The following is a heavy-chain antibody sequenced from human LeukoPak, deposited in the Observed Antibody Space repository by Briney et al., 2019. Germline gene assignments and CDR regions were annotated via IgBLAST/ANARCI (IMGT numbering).Heavy chain of an antibody. CDR2: INTNTGNP. V-gene: IGHV7-4-1*02. CDR3: ARGKDIVVVVAAGGNFDY. J-gene: IGHJ4*02. CDR1: GYTFTSYA. D-gene: IGHD2-15*01. Sequence: ASVKVSCKASGYTFTSYAMNWVRQAPGQGLEWMGWINTNTGNPTYAQGFTGRFVFSLDTSVSTAYLQISSLKAEDTAVYYCARGKDIVVVVAAGGNFDYWGQGTLVTVSS.